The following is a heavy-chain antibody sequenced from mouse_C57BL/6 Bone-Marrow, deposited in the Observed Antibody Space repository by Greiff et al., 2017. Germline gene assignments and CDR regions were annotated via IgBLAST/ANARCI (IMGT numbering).Heavy chain of an antibody. CDR2: IHPNGGSP. J-gene: IGHJ4*01. V-gene: IGHV1-64*01. CDR3: VRSYDYGDYSIDY. Sequence: VQLQQPGAELVKPGASVKLSCKASGYTFTSYWMHWVKQRPGQGLEWIGMIHPNGGSPDYNEKFKSESTLTVDKAYSTAYMELSSLTSEDSAVYYCVRSYDYGDYSIDYWGQGTAVTVSA. D-gene: IGHD2-4*01. CDR1: GYTFTSYW.